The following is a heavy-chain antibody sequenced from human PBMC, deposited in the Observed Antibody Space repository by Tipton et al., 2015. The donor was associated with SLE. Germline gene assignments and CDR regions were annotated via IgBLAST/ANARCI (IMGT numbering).Heavy chain of an antibody. CDR2: INHSGNT. V-gene: IGHV4-39*07. Sequence: TLSLTCTVSGSSISSSTYYWSWVRQSPGKGLQWIGEINHSGNTNYDPSLKSRVTISLDTSKNQFSLKLTSVTAADTAVYYCARASEQLLLLGAFDIWGQGTMVTVSS. J-gene: IGHJ3*02. CDR3: ARASEQLLLLGAFDI. CDR1: GSSISSSTYY. D-gene: IGHD5-18*01.